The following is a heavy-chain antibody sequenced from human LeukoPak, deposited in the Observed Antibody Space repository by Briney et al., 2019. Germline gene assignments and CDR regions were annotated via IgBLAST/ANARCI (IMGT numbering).Heavy chain of an antibody. V-gene: IGHV3-23*01. CDR1: GFTFSSYW. J-gene: IGHJ4*02. D-gene: IGHD4-17*01. CDR3: ANEIRPNDY. CDR2: ISISGSKT. Sequence: GGSLRLSCAASGFTFSSYWMSWVRQAPGKGLEWVSAISISGSKTYYADSVKGRFTISRDNSKNTLYLQMNSLRAEDTAVYYCANEIRPNDYWGQGTQVTVSS.